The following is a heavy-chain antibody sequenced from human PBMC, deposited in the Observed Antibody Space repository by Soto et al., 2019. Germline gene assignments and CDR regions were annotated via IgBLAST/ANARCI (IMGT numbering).Heavy chain of an antibody. Sequence: QVQLVESGGGVVQPGRSLRLSCAASGFTFSSYAMHWVRQAPGKGLEWVAVISYDGSNKYYADSVKGRFTISRDNSKNTLYLQMNSLRAEDTAVYYCARDLRSPSWCFDYWGQGTLVTVSS. CDR1: GFTFSSYA. J-gene: IGHJ4*02. V-gene: IGHV3-30-3*01. CDR3: ARDLRSPSWCFDY. CDR2: ISYDGSNK. D-gene: IGHD2-15*01.